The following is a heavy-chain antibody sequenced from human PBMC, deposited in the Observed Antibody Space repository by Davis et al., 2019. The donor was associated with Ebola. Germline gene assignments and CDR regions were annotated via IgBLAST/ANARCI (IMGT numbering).Heavy chain of an antibody. V-gene: IGHV1-18*01. CDR3: ARDAIVLMVYAMNWFDP. D-gene: IGHD2-8*01. Sequence: ASVKVSCKASGYTFTSYGISWVRQAPGQGLEWMGWISAYNGNTNYAQKLQGRVTMTTDTSTRTAYMELRSLRSDDTAVYYCARDAIVLMVYAMNWFDPWGQGTLVTVSS. CDR1: GYTFTSYG. J-gene: IGHJ5*02. CDR2: ISAYNGNT.